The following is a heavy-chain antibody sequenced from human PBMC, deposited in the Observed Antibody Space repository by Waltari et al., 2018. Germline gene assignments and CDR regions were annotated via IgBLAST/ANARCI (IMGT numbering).Heavy chain of an antibody. CDR3: ARHLPPEYYYDSSGYYSGFDY. J-gene: IGHJ4*02. D-gene: IGHD3-22*01. V-gene: IGHV4-59*08. Sequence: QVQLQESGPGLVKPSETLSLTCTVSGGSISRYYWSWIRQPPGQGLEWIGCIYYSGSTNYNPSLKSRVTISVDTSKNQSSRKLSSGTAADTAVYYCARHLPPEYYYDSSGYYSGFDYWGQGTLVTVSS. CDR1: GGSISRYY. CDR2: IYYSGST.